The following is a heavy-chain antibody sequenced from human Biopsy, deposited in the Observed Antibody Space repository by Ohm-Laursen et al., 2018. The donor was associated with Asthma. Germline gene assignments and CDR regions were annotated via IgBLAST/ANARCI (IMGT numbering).Heavy chain of an antibody. CDR2: VYYSGST. CDR3: ARGVDRVTGLLDHFDS. V-gene: IGHV4-59*01. Sequence: SETLSLTCTVSGGSINNFYWSWIRQPPGKGLESIGHVYYSGSTNYNPSLKSRVTISIDASKNQFSLKLNSVTAADTAVYYCARGVDRVTGLLDHFDSWGQGTLVTVSS. CDR1: GGSINNFY. D-gene: IGHD2-21*02. J-gene: IGHJ4*02.